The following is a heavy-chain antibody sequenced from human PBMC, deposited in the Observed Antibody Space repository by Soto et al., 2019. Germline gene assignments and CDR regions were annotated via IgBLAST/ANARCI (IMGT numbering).Heavy chain of an antibody. D-gene: IGHD6-19*01. Sequence: QVQLVQSGAEVKEPGASVKVSWKASGYTFVSYGISWVRQAPGQGLEWMGWISPYNGNTNYAPKFQGRVPMTTDPSTSTVYMELRSLRSDDTAVYYCSRDAHKWLVAAFYIWCQGTMVTVSS. J-gene: IGHJ3*02. V-gene: IGHV1-18*01. CDR1: GYTFVSYG. CDR3: SRDAHKWLVAAFYI. CDR2: ISPYNGNT.